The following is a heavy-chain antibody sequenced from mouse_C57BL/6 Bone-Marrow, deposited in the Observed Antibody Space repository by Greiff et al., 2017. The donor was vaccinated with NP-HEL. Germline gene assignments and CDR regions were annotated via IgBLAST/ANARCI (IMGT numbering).Heavy chain of an antibody. CDR2: IDPETGGT. Sequence: QVQLQQSGAELVRPGASVTLSCKASGYTFTDYEMHWVKQTPVHGLEWIGAIDPETGGTAYNQKFKGKAILTADKSSSTAYMELRSLTSEDSAVYYCTRPHYYGSSYWYYFDYWGQGTTLTVSS. CDR1: GYTFTDYE. D-gene: IGHD1-1*01. CDR3: TRPHYYGSSYWYYFDY. V-gene: IGHV1-15*01. J-gene: IGHJ2*01.